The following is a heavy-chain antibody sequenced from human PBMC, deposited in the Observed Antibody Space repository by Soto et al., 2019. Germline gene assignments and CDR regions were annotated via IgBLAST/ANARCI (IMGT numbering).Heavy chain of an antibody. V-gene: IGHV3-53*01. CDR2: IYSGGST. J-gene: IGHJ4*02. Sequence: EVQLVESGGGLIQPGGSLRLSCAASGFTVSSNYMSWVRQAPGKGLEWVSVIYSGGSTYYADSVKGRFTISRDNSKNTLYRQMNSLRAEDTAVYYCGRGGSNYDYVWGSYRSPHYFDYWGQGTLVTVSS. CDR1: GFTVSSNY. CDR3: GRGGSNYDYVWGSYRSPHYFDY. D-gene: IGHD3-16*02.